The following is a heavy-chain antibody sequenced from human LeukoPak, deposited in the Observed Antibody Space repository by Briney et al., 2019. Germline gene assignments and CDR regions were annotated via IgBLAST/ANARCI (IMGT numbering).Heavy chain of an antibody. J-gene: IGHJ4*02. CDR1: GFTFNSSA. CDR3: AKSFGPVIAAAGTGAD. CDR2: INGGGGST. D-gene: IGHD6-13*01. Sequence: GGSLRLSCAAPGFTFNSSAMSWVRQAPGKGLEWVSAINGGGGSTYYADSVKGRFTISRDNSKNTLYLQMNSLRAEDTAVYYCAKSFGPVIAAAGTGADWGQGTLVTVSS. V-gene: IGHV3-23*01.